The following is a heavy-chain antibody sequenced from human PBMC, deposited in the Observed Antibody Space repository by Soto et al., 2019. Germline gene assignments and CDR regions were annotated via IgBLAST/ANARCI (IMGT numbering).Heavy chain of an antibody. CDR3: TRQGYSSPSAGRYNWFDP. J-gene: IGHJ5*02. V-gene: IGHV3-73*01. D-gene: IGHD6-6*01. Sequence: GGSLRLSCAASGFTFSGSAMHWVRQSSGKGLEWVGRIRSKANSYATAYAASVKGRFTISRDDSKNTAYLQMNSLKTEDTAVYYCTRQGYSSPSAGRYNWFDPWGQGTLVTVS. CDR1: GFTFSGSA. CDR2: IRSKANSYAT.